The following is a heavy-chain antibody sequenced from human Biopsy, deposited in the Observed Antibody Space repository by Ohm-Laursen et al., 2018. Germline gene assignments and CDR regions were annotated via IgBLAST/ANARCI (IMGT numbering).Heavy chain of an antibody. Sequence: SLRLSCTASGFTFSSHAMAWVRQAPGKGLEWVSGIRDSGDSAYYADSVKGRFTISRDNSRNTLCLQMNSLRAEDTAVYYCVLASFDYWGQGTLVTVPS. CDR3: VLASFDY. CDR2: IRDSGDSA. V-gene: IGHV3-23*01. J-gene: IGHJ4*02. CDR1: GFTFSSHA.